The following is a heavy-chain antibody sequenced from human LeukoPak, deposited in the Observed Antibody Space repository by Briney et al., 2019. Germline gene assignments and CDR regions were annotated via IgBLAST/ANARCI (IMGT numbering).Heavy chain of an antibody. CDR3: ARDLRGSWYSIDY. J-gene: IGHJ4*02. V-gene: IGHV3-21*01. CDR2: ISSSSSYI. D-gene: IGHD6-13*01. CDR1: GFTFSSYS. Sequence: PGGSLRLSCAASGFTFSSYSMNWVRQAPGKGLEWVSSISSSSSYIYYADSVKGRFTISRDNAKNSLYLQMNSLRAEDTAVYYCARDLRGSWYSIDYWGQGTLVTVSS.